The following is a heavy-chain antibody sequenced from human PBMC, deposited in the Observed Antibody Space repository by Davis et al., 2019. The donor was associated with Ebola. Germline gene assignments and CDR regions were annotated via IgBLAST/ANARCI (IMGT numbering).Heavy chain of an antibody. D-gene: IGHD3-22*01. Sequence: MPSETLSLTCTVSGDSMNNKYWNWIRQPPGKGLEWIGYVYYSGSTYYNPSLKSRVTISVDTSKNQFSLKLSSVTAADTAVYYCARQLGYYYDSSGYYSVYYFDYWGQGTLVTVSS. V-gene: IGHV4-59*04. CDR3: ARQLGYYYDSSGYYSVYYFDY. CDR2: VYYSGST. CDR1: GDSMNNKY. J-gene: IGHJ4*02.